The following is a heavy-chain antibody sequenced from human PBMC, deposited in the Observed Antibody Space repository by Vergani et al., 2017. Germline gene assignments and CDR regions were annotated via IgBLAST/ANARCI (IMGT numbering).Heavy chain of an antibody. V-gene: IGHV4-34*01. CDR1: GGSFSGYY. CDR3: ARFDSSPWWFDP. Sequence: QVQLQQWGAGLLKPSETLSLTCAVYGGSFSGYYWSWIRQPPGKGLEWIGYIYYSGSTYYNPSLKSRVTISVDTSKNQFSLKLSSVTAADTAVYYCARFDSSPWWFDPWGQGTLVTVSS. CDR2: IYYSGST. J-gene: IGHJ5*02. D-gene: IGHD6-6*01.